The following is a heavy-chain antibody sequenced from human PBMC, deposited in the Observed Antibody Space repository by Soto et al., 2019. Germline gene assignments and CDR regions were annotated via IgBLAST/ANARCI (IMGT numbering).Heavy chain of an antibody. CDR1: GLTFRSHA. J-gene: IGHJ6*02. V-gene: IGHV3-33*01. CDR2: IWYDGSNK. CDR3: ARDGQSLAPYALDV. Sequence: QVQVVESGGGVVQPGRSLRLCCTASGLTFRSHAMHWVRQAPGKGLEWVAQIWYDGSNKYYADSVKGRFTISRDNSKNTLYVQMDSLRVEDTAVYYCARDGQSLAPYALDVWGQGTSVTVS. D-gene: IGHD6-19*01.